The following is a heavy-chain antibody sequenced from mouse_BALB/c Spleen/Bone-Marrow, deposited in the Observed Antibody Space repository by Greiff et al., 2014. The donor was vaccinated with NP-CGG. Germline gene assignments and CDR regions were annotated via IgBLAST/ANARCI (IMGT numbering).Heavy chain of an antibody. Sequence: VQLQQSGAELAKPGASVKMSCKASGYTFTSYWMHWVKQRPGQGLEWIGYINPSTGYTXXXQKFKDKATLTADKSSSTAYMQLSSLTSEDSAVYYCARSRDGYDSFAYWGQGTLVTVSA. V-gene: IGHV1-7*01. J-gene: IGHJ3*01. CDR1: GYTFTSYW. D-gene: IGHD2-2*01. CDR3: ARSRDGYDSFAY. CDR2: INPSTGYT.